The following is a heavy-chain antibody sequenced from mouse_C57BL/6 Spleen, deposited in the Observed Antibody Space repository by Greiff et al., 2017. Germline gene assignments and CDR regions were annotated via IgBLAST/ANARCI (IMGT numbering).Heavy chain of an antibody. CDR3: ARDPYYCDYDFDY. D-gene: IGHD2-13*01. J-gene: IGHJ2*01. CDR2: INPGSGGP. CDR1: GYAFTNYL. Sequence: VQLQQPGAELVRPGTSVKVSCKASGYAFTNYLIHWVKQRPGQGLEWIGTINPGSGGPNYNEKFKSKATLTVDKSSSTAYMQLSSLTSEDSAVYYCARDPYYCDYDFDYWGQGTTLTVSS. V-gene: IGHV1-54*01.